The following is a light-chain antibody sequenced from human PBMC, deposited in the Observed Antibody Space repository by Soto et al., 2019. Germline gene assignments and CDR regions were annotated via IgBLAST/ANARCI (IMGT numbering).Light chain of an antibody. J-gene: IGKJ4*01. CDR3: QQRSNWPLT. V-gene: IGKV3-11*01. CDR1: QNVDTKY. CDR2: DAS. Sequence: DIVLTQSPGTLSLSPWERATLSCRASQNVDTKYLAWYQFKPGQAPRLLIYDASNRATGIPARFSGSGSGTDFTLTISSLEPEDFAVYYCQQRSNWPLTFGGGTKVDIK.